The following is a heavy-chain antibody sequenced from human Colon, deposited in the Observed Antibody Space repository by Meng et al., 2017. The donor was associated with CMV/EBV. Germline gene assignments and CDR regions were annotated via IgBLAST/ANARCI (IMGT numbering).Heavy chain of an antibody. CDR1: GGTFINYV. D-gene: IGHD3-10*01. J-gene: IGHJ4*02. Sequence: SVKVSCKSSGGTFINYVIDWVRQAPGQGLEGMGRYIPIEDRGKSAQKFQDRLTITADKSASTAHLELSSLRSDDTAIYYCARGPRGFGEYYLDSWGPGMEVTVSS. CDR3: ARGPRGFGEYYLDS. CDR2: YIPIEDRG. V-gene: IGHV1-69*04.